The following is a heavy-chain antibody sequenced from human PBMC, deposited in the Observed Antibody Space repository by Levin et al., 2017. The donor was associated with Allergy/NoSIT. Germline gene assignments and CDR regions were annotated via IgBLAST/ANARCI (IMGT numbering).Heavy chain of an antibody. D-gene: IGHD6-13*01. CDR3: AREGGSSSSRDWRLYYYYMDV. J-gene: IGHJ6*03. CDR1: GFTFSSYW. Sequence: GESLKISCAASGFTFSSYWMSWVRQAPGKGLEWVANIKQDGSEKYYVDSVKGRFTISRDNAKNSLYLQMNSLRAEDTAVYYCAREGGSSSSRDWRLYYYYMDVWGKGTTVTVSS. CDR2: IKQDGSEK. V-gene: IGHV3-7*01.